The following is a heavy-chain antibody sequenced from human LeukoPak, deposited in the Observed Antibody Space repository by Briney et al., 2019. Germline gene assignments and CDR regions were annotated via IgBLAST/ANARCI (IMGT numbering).Heavy chain of an antibody. Sequence: ASVKVSCKASGYTFSNSYIHWVRQTPGQGLEWMGLINPSGGHTTYTQKYQGRVTMTRDMSTSTVYMELSSLRSDDTAVYYCARGANWNYDYWGQGTLVTVSS. D-gene: IGHD1-7*01. CDR2: INPSGGHT. CDR1: GYTFSNSY. CDR3: ARGANWNYDY. V-gene: IGHV1-46*01. J-gene: IGHJ4*02.